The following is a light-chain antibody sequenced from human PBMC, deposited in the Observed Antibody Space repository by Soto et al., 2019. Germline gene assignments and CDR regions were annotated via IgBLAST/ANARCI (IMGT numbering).Light chain of an antibody. CDR3: QQYNSYPWT. CDR1: QSISSW. Sequence: DIQMTQSPSTLSASIGDRVTITCRASQSISSWLAWYQQKPGKAPELLIYDASSLESGAPSRFSGSGSGTEFTLTISSLQPDDFATYYCQQYNSYPWTFGQGTKVEIK. CDR2: DAS. J-gene: IGKJ1*01. V-gene: IGKV1-5*01.